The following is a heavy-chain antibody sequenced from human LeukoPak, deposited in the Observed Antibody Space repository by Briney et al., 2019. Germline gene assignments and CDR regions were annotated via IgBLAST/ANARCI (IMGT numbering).Heavy chain of an antibody. D-gene: IGHD3-10*01. CDR1: GGSISSGDYY. J-gene: IGHJ5*02. Sequence: PSETLSLTCTVSGGSISSGDYYWSWIRQPPGKGLEWIGYIYYSGSTYYNPSLKSRVTISVDTSKNQFSLKLSSVTAADTAVYYCARASYFFDSGSLNFDPWGQGTLVTVSS. CDR3: ARASYFFDSGSLNFDP. V-gene: IGHV4-30-4*01. CDR2: IYYSGST.